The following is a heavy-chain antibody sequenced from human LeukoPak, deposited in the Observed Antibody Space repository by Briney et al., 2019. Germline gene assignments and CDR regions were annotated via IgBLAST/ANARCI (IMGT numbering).Heavy chain of an antibody. V-gene: IGHV4-31*03. CDR2: KDYSGSA. CDR3: ATPYCSSISCLDVFNM. CDR1: GVSVSDGRYY. Sequence: SQTLSLTCNVSGVSVSDGRYYWTWIRQHPGKGLEWIGYKDYSGSAKYNPSLKSRLTISIDTSKNQFSLQLSSVTAADTATYYCATPYCSSISCLDVFNMWGQGTRVTVSS. J-gene: IGHJ3*02. D-gene: IGHD2-2*01.